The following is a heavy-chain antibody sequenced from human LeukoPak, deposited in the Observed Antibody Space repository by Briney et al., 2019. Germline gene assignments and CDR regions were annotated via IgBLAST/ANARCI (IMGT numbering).Heavy chain of an antibody. J-gene: IGHJ5*02. D-gene: IGHD3-22*01. Sequence: SQTLSLTCTVSGGSISSGDYYWSWIRQPPGKGLEWIAYMYYSGSTYYNPSPKSRVTMSADTSKNQLSLKLSSVTAADTAVYYCARPYYYDSRIDPWGQGILVTVSS. CDR2: MYYSGST. CDR3: ARPYYYDSRIDP. CDR1: GGSISSGDYY. V-gene: IGHV4-30-4*01.